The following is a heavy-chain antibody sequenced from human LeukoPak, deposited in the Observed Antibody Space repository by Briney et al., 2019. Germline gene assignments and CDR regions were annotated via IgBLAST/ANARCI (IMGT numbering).Heavy chain of an antibody. Sequence: GGSLRLSCAASGFTFSSYWMSWVRQAPGKGQEWVANIKQDGSEKYYVDSVKGRFTISRDNAKNSLYLQMNSLRAEDTAVYYCARDRLYDSSGYYLGGYYYYGMDVWGQGTTVTVSS. CDR2: IKQDGSEK. CDR3: ARDRLYDSSGYYLGGYYYYGMDV. CDR1: GFTFSSYW. D-gene: IGHD3-22*01. J-gene: IGHJ6*02. V-gene: IGHV3-7*01.